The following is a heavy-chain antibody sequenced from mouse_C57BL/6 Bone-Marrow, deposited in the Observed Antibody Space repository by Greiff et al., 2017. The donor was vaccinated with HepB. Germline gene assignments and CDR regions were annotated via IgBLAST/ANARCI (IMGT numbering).Heavy chain of an antibody. J-gene: IGHJ3*01. CDR2: IDPSDSET. Sequence: QVHVKQPGAELVRPGSSVKLSCKASGYTFTSYWMHWVKQRPIQGLEWIGNIDPSDSETHYNQKFKDKATLTVDKSSSTAYMQLSSLTSEDSAVYYCARSGYDYPFAYWGQGTLVTVSA. V-gene: IGHV1-52*01. D-gene: IGHD2-4*01. CDR1: GYTFTSYW. CDR3: ARSGYDYPFAY.